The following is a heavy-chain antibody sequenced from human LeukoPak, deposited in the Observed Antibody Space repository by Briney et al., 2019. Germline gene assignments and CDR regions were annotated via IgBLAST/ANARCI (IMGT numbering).Heavy chain of an antibody. V-gene: IGHV4-4*02. Sequence: SETLSLTCAVYGGSISSRNWWGWVRQPPGKGLEWIGEISRSGNIVYDPSVRSRATISLDKSKRQFSLRLTSVTSAETAVYYCARGQGAADYWGQGILVIVSS. CDR3: ARGQGAADY. CDR1: GGSISSRNW. CDR2: ISRSGNI. D-gene: IGHD1-26*01. J-gene: IGHJ4*02.